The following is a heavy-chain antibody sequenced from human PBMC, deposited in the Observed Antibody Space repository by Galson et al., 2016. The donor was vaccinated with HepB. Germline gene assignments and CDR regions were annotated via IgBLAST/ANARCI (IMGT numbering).Heavy chain of an antibody. D-gene: IGHD3-16*01. CDR3: ARDNYGYGNYLAS. J-gene: IGHJ4*02. CDR2: IRGGGPEK. CDR1: GFTFSIHD. V-gene: IGHV3-23*01. Sequence: SLRLSCAASGFTFSIHDMSWVRQTPGRGLEWISGIRGGGPEKYYADSVKGRFTISRDNSKNTVFLQMNSLRVIDTAVYYCARDNYGYGNYLASWGQGTLVTVSS.